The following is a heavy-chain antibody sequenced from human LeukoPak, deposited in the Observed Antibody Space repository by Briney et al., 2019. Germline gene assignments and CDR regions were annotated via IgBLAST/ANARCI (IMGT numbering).Heavy chain of an antibody. J-gene: IGHJ5*02. CDR3: AREGTYGWYNWFDP. CDR2: MFRTGST. V-gene: IGHV4-59*13. CDR1: GSSISSYY. Sequence: PSETLSLTCTVSGSSISSYYWSWIRQPPGKGLEWIGYMFRTGSTNYNPSLKSRVTITPDTSKNQFSLRLTSATAADTAVYYCAREGTYGWYNWFDPWGQGTLVTVSS. D-gene: IGHD6-19*01.